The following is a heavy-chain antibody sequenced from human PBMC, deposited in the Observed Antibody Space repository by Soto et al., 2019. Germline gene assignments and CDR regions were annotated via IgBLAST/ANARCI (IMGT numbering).Heavy chain of an antibody. V-gene: IGHV3-23*01. CDR1: GFNCDSYA. CDR3: AKDSPVSGNYQDLDY. J-gene: IGHJ4*02. CDR2: LTPGGETT. D-gene: IGHD1-26*01. Sequence: PVVSLRVSCTASGFNCDSYAMIWVRQAPGKGLEWVSALTPGGETTHYIDSVKGRFTISRDNARNTLYLQMDSLTAADTAFYYCAKDSPVSGNYQDLDYWGPGTLVTVSS.